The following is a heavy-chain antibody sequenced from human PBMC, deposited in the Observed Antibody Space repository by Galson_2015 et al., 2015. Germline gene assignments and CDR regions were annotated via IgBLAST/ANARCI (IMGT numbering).Heavy chain of an antibody. CDR3: ARKIYGDYYFDY. V-gene: IGHV3-21*01. CDR2: ISSSSSYI. D-gene: IGHD4-17*01. CDR1: GFTFSSYS. J-gene: IGHJ4*02. Sequence: SLRLSCAASGFTFSSYSMNWVRQAPGKGLEWVSSISSSSSYIYYADSVKGRFTISRDNAKNSLYLQMNSLRAEDTAVYYCARKIYGDYYFDYWGQGTLVTVSS.